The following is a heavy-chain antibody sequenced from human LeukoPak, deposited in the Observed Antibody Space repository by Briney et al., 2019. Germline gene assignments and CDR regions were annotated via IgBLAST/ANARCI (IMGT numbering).Heavy chain of an antibody. CDR1: GGSISSYY. V-gene: IGHV4-59*13. D-gene: IGHD3-3*01. CDR2: IYYSGST. CDR3: ATSQPILEWLLWV. Sequence: SETLSLTCTVSGGSISSYYWSWIRQPPGKGLEWIGYIYYSGSTNYNPSLKSRVTISVDTSKNQFSLKLSSVTAADTAVYYCATSQPILEWLLWVWGQGTLVTVSS. J-gene: IGHJ4*02.